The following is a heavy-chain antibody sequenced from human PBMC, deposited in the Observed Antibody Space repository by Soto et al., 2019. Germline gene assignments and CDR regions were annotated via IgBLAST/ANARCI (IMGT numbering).Heavy chain of an antibody. J-gene: IGHJ4*02. CDR2: ISGTRNII. V-gene: IGHV3-9*01. CDR3: VKDMYEGSSGGSLDY. D-gene: IGHD2-15*01. CDR1: GFTFYDFA. Sequence: ESGGGLVQPGRSLRLSCAASGFTFYDFAMHWVRQAPGKGLEWVSRISGTRNIIDYADSVKGRFIISRDNAKNSLYLQMNSLRPEDTAFYYCVKDMYEGSSGGSLDYWGQGTLVTVSS.